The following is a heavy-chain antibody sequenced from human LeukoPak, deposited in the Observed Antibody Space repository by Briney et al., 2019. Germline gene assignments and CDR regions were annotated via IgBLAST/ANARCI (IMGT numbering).Heavy chain of an antibody. CDR3: ARGAPNDYSNYYPDF. CDR1: GYTFTIYG. Sequence: ASVKLSCKASGYTFTIYGITWVRQAPGQGLECMGWISAYNGNTNYAQKLQGRVTMTTDTSTSTAYMELRSLRSDDTAVYYCARGAPNDYSNYYPDFWGQGTLVTVSS. CDR2: ISAYNGNT. V-gene: IGHV1-18*01. J-gene: IGHJ4*02. D-gene: IGHD4-11*01.